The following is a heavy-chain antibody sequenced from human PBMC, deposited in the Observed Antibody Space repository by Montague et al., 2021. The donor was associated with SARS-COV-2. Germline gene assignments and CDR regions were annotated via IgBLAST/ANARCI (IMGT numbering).Heavy chain of an antibody. D-gene: IGHD2/OR15-2a*01. Sequence: SLRLSLSASGFIFSDHAMHWFRQAPGKGLEWVAVISYDGNIYYGESVKGRFTTSRDNSKNTLSLQMDSLTTEDTAVYFCVRPGNRYLYWYFDLWGRSTLVTVSS. CDR3: VRPGNRYLYWYFDL. V-gene: IGHV3-30*04. J-gene: IGHJ2*01. CDR2: ISYDGNI. CDR1: GFIFSDHA.